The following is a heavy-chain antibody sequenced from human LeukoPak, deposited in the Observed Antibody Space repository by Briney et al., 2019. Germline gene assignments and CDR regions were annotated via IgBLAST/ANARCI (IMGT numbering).Heavy chain of an antibody. V-gene: IGHV4-4*07. CDR2: TGTT. CDR1: TGSINSYY. CDR3: GRQGYTASYYFLDY. J-gene: IGHJ4*02. Sequence: SETLSLTCTVSTGSINSYYWGWVRQPAGKGLEWIGRTGTTNYSPSLKSRLSMSIDTSTNQFSLTLGSVTAADTAVYYCGRQGYTASYYFLDYWSQGTLVTVSS. D-gene: IGHD1-26*01.